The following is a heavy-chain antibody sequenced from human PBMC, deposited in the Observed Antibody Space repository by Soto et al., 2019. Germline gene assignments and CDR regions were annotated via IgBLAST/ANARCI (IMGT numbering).Heavy chain of an antibody. J-gene: IGHJ4*02. CDR3: AKRGDDFWSGYYYYFDC. CDR1: GFTFSSYA. CDR2: IGGRDVNT. V-gene: IGHV3-23*01. Sequence: EVQLLESGGGLVQPGGSLRLSCAASGFTFSSYAVSWVRQAPGKGLEWVSAIGGRDVNTLYTESVKGRFTISRDNSKNTLYLQMNSLRVEDTAVYYCAKRGDDFWSGYYYYFDCWGPGTLVTVSS. D-gene: IGHD3-3*01.